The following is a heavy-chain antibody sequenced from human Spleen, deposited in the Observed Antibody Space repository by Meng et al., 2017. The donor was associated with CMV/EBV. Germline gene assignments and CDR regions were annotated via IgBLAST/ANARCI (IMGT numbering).Heavy chain of an antibody. Sequence: GGSLRLSCAASGFTFSSYSMNWVRQAPGKGLEWVSYISSSSTIYYADSVKGRFTISRDNAKNSLYLQMNSLRAEDTAVYYCARSRGCSSTSCYPGWFDPWGQGTLVTVSS. CDR2: ISSSSTI. J-gene: IGHJ5*02. CDR3: ARSRGCSSTSCYPGWFDP. CDR1: GFTFSSYS. V-gene: IGHV3-48*04. D-gene: IGHD2-2*01.